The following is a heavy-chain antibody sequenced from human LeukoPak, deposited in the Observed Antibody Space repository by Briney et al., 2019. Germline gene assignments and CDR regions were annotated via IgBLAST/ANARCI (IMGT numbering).Heavy chain of an antibody. D-gene: IGHD5-24*01. CDR3: ARRDGYYNYYMDV. CDR2: INHSGST. CDR1: GGSFSGYY. J-gene: IGHJ6*03. V-gene: IGHV4-34*01. Sequence: SETLSLTCAVYGGSFSGYYWSWIRQPPGKGLEWIGEINHSGSTNYNPSLKSRVTISVDTSKNQFSLKLSSVTAADTAVYYCARRDGYYNYYMDVGGKGTTVTVSS.